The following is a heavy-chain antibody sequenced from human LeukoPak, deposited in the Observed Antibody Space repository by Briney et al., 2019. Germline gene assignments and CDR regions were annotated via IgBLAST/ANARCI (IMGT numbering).Heavy chain of an antibody. CDR3: AHLISAAETFDY. V-gene: IGHV2-5*02. Sequence: SGPTLVKPTQTLTLTCTFSGFSLSTSGVGVGWIRQPPGKALEWLALIFWDDDKRYSPSLKRRLTITKDTSKNQVVLTITSMDPVDTATYYCAHLISAAETFDYWGQGTLVTVSS. CDR1: GFSLSTSGVG. CDR2: IFWDDDK. D-gene: IGHD6-13*01. J-gene: IGHJ4*02.